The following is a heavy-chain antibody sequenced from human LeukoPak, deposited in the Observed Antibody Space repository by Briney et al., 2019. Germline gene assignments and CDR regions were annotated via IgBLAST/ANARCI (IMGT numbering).Heavy chain of an antibody. V-gene: IGHV3-30*18. J-gene: IGHJ5*02. Sequence: GGSLRLSCAASGFTFSSCGMHWVRQAPGKGLEWVAVISSDGNNKYYADSVKGRFTISRDNSKNTLYLQMNSLRADETAVYYCAKYYDLFTGYYAIDPWGQGTLVIVSS. CDR1: GFTFSSCG. D-gene: IGHD3-9*01. CDR3: AKYYDLFTGYYAIDP. CDR2: ISSDGNNK.